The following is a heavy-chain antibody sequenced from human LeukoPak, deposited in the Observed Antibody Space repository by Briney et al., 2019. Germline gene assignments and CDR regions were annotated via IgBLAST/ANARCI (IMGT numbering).Heavy chain of an antibody. CDR2: IKPDGSEK. Sequence: QTGGSLRLSCAASGFTFSGYWMTWVRQAPGQGLEWVASIKPDGSEKYYVDSVKGRFTISRDNAKNSLYLQMNNLRVEDTAVYFCAREADSGSLRVVDYWGQGTLVTVSS. V-gene: IGHV3-7*01. CDR3: AREADSGSLRVVDY. CDR1: GFTFSGYW. D-gene: IGHD1-26*01. J-gene: IGHJ4*02.